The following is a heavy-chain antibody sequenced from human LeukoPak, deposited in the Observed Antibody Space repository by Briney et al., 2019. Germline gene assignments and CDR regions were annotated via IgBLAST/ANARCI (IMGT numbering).Heavy chain of an antibody. CDR3: AKDKIGGNFDY. Sequence: PGRSLRLSCAASGFTFSTYGMHWVRQAPGKGLEWVAVISYDGSNEYYADSVKGRFSISRDNSKNTLYLQMNSLRAEDTAVYYCAKDKIGGNFDYWGLGTLVTVSS. V-gene: IGHV3-30*18. CDR2: ISYDGSNE. J-gene: IGHJ4*02. CDR1: GFTFSTYG.